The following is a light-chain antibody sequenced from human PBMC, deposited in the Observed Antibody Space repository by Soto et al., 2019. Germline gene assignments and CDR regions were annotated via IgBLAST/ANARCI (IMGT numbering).Light chain of an antibody. CDR1: QRVSSY. Sequence: IVLTQSPATLSLSPGERATLSCRASQRVSSYLAWFQQKPGQAPRLLIYDASNRATGIPARFSGSGSGTDFTLTSSSLEPEDFAVYYCQQRSNWPLTFGGGTKVEIK. V-gene: IGKV3-11*01. CDR3: QQRSNWPLT. CDR2: DAS. J-gene: IGKJ4*01.